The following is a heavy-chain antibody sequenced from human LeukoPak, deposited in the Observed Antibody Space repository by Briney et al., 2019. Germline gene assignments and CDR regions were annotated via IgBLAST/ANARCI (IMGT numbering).Heavy chain of an antibody. CDR1: GYTLTELS. J-gene: IGHJ6*02. Sequence: ASVKVSCKVSGYTLTELSMHWVRQAPGKGLEWMGGFDPEDGETIYAQKFQGGVTMTEDTSTDTAYMELSSLRSEDTAVYYCALVGATPYGMDVWGQGTTVTVSS. CDR3: ALVGATPYGMDV. D-gene: IGHD1-26*01. V-gene: IGHV1-24*01. CDR2: FDPEDGET.